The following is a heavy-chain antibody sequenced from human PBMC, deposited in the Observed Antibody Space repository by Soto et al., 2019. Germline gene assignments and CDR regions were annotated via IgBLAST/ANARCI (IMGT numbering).Heavy chain of an antibody. CDR3: ARVIPGAEAWFGP. J-gene: IGHJ5*02. CDR2: ISAYTDNP. D-gene: IGHD2-2*01. Sequence: ASVKVSCKASGYTFTNYGVTWVRQAPGQGLEWMGWISAYTDNPNYAQKFQGRVTMTIDTSTTTAYMDLRSLTSDDTAVYYCARVIPGAEAWFGPWGQGTLVTVSS. CDR1: GYTFTNYG. V-gene: IGHV1-18*01.